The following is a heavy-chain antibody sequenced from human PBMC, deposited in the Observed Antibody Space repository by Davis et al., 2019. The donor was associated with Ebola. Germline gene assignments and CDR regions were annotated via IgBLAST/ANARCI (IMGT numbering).Heavy chain of an antibody. D-gene: IGHD6-6*01. V-gene: IGHV1-3*01. CDR1: GYTFTSYA. Sequence: ASVKVSCKASGYTFTSYAMHWVRQAPGQRLEWTGWINAGNGNTKYSQKFQGRVTITRDTSTSTAYMELRSLRSDDTAVYYCARGAHSSSPSVSHYYYYYGMDVWGQGTTVTVSS. J-gene: IGHJ6*02. CDR2: INAGNGNT. CDR3: ARGAHSSSPSVSHYYYYYGMDV.